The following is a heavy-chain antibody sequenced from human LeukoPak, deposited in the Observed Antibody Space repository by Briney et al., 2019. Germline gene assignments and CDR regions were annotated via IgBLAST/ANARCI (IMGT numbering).Heavy chain of an antibody. Sequence: GGSLRLSCAASGFTVSTNYMTWIRQAPGKGLEWVSVISSGGDTHYADSVKGRFTISRDNAKNSLYLQMNSLRAEDTAVYYCARDREVGATPPRLFDYWGQGTLVTVSS. CDR2: ISSGGDT. D-gene: IGHD1-26*01. V-gene: IGHV3-66*01. CDR1: GFTVSTNY. CDR3: ARDREVGATPPRLFDY. J-gene: IGHJ4*02.